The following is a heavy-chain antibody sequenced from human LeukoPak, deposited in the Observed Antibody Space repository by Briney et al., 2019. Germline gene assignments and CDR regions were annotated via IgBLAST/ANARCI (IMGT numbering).Heavy chain of an antibody. D-gene: IGHD3-22*01. CDR3: ASEKYYDSSVFAFDI. Sequence: SQTLSLTCTVSGGSISSGSYYWSWIRQPAGKGLEWIGRIYTSGSTNYNPSLKSRVTISVDTSKNQFSLKLSSVTAADTAVCYCASEKYYDSSVFAFDIWGQGTMVTVSS. CDR1: GGSISSGSYY. J-gene: IGHJ3*02. V-gene: IGHV4-61*02. CDR2: IYTSGST.